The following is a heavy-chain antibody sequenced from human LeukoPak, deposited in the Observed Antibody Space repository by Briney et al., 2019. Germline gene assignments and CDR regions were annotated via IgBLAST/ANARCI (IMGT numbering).Heavy chain of an antibody. CDR3: ARLKGEMGYYYYYMDV. V-gene: IGHV1-2*02. J-gene: IGHJ6*03. CDR1: GYTFTGYY. CDR2: INPNSGGT. Sequence: ASVKVSCKASGYTFTGYYMHWVRQAPGQGLEWMGWINPNSGGTNYARRFQGRVTMTRDTSISTAYMELSRLRSDDTAVYYCARLKGEMGYYYYYMDVWGKGTTVTVSS. D-gene: IGHD5-24*01.